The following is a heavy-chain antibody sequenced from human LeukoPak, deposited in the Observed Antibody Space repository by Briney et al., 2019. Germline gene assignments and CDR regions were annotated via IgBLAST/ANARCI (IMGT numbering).Heavy chain of an antibody. CDR1: GDSVSSNSAA. D-gene: IGHD4-17*01. J-gene: IGHJ4*02. CDR2: TYYRSKWYN. Sequence: SQTLSLTCAISGDSVSSNSAAWNWIRQSPSRGLEWLGRTYYRSKWYNDYAVSVKSRITINPDTSKNQFSLTLTSVTAADTAVYYCARHDYGDSPYFDFWARETWSPSPQ. CDR3: ARHDYGDSPYFDF. V-gene: IGHV6-1*01.